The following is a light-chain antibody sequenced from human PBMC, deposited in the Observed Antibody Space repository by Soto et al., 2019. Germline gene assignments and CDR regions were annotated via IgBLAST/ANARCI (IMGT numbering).Light chain of an antibody. V-gene: IGLV1-47*01. CDR1: SSNIGSNY. J-gene: IGLJ2*01. CDR3: AAWDDSLSGPVV. Sequence: QSVLTQPPSASGTPGQRVTISCSGSSSNIGSNYVYWYQQLQGTAPKLLIYRNNQRPSGVPDRFSGSKSGTSASLAISGLRSEDEADDYCAAWDDSLSGPVVFGGGTKLTVL. CDR2: RNN.